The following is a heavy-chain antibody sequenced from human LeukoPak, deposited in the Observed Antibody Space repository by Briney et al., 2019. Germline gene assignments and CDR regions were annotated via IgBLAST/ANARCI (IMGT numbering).Heavy chain of an antibody. Sequence: GASVKVSCKASGYTFTSYGITWVRQAPGQGLEWMGWISVYNGNTNYARKLQGRVTMTTDTSTSTAYMELRSLRSDDTAIYYCARDREAAGQKLTDYWGQGTLVTVSS. CDR1: GYTFTSYG. D-gene: IGHD6-13*01. CDR2: ISVYNGNT. CDR3: ARDREAAGQKLTDY. V-gene: IGHV1-18*01. J-gene: IGHJ4*02.